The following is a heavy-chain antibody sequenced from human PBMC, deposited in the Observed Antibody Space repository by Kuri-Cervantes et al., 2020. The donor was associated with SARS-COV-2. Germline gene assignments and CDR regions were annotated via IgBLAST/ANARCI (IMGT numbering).Heavy chain of an antibody. Sequence: GESLKISCAASGFTFSSYSMNWVRQAPGKGLEWVSSISSSSSYIYYADSVKGRFTTSRDNAKNSLYLQMNSLRAEDTAVYYCSRDQVSAAGTANYWGQGALVTVSS. J-gene: IGHJ4*02. CDR1: GFTFSSYS. V-gene: IGHV3-21*01. CDR2: ISSSSSYI. CDR3: SRDQVSAAGTANY. D-gene: IGHD6-13*01.